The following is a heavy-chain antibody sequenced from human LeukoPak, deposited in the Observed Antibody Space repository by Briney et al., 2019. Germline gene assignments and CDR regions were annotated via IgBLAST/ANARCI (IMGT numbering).Heavy chain of an antibody. J-gene: IGHJ4*02. CDR2: MDPKTGKA. D-gene: IGHD3-10*01. CDR3: ASVGYGEYNFDH. Sequence: ASVKVSCKASGYSFIDYDINWVRQANGQGLEWVGWMDPKTGKAGFAQNFQGRVTLNGNTATTTAYMELTSLKFEDTAVYYCASVGYGEYNFDHWGQGTQIIVSS. CDR1: GYSFIDYD. V-gene: IGHV1-8*01.